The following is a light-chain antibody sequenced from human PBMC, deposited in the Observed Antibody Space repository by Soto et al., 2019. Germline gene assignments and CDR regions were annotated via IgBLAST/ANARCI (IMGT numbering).Light chain of an antibody. Sequence: EIVLTHSPGTLSLSPGERATLSCRASQSIDNNYLAWYQQKPGQAPRLVIYGASTRATDIPDRFSASGSGTDFTLTISSLQSDDFAVYYCQQYNNWPPTFGQGTRLEIK. J-gene: IGKJ5*01. CDR3: QQYNNWPPT. V-gene: IGKV3-20*01. CDR1: QSIDNNY. CDR2: GAS.